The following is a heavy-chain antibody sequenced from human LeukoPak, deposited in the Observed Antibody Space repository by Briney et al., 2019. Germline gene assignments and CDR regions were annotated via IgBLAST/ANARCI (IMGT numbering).Heavy chain of an antibody. CDR2: ISYDGSNK. CDR3: ARVSGYSGYDKVPN. J-gene: IGHJ4*02. Sequence: PGGSLRLSCAASGFTFSSYAMHWVRQAPGKGLEWVAVISYDGSNKYYADSVKGRFTISRDNSKNTLYLQMNSLRAEDTAVYYCARVSGYSGYDKVPNWGQGTLVTVSS. CDR1: GFTFSSYA. D-gene: IGHD5-12*01. V-gene: IGHV3-30-3*01.